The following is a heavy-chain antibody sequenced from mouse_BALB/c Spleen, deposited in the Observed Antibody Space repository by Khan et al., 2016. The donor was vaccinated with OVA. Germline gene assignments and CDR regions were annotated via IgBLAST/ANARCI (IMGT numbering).Heavy chain of an antibody. D-gene: IGHD3-1*01. V-gene: IGHV1-63*02. CDR1: GYTFTNYW. CDR3: ASRGSARATWDYFDY. Sequence: QVQLQQSGAELVRPGTSVKMSCKAAGYTFTNYWIGWVKQRPGHGLEWIGDIYTGGGYTNYNEKFKGKATLTADTSSSIAYMQLSSLPSEDSAVDYCASRGSARATWDYFDYWGQGTSLTVSS. J-gene: IGHJ2*03. CDR2: IYTGGGYT.